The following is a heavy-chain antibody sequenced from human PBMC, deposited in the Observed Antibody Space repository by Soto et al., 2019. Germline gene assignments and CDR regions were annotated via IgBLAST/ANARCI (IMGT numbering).Heavy chain of an antibody. V-gene: IGHV3-7*05. Sequence: GGSLRLSCAASGCTLSDYWMNWVRQPPGKGLEWVASIKYDGAEKTYVDSVQGRFTISRDNPKNSVYLQMASLRAEDTAVYYCARDGGATGLHFDHWGQGPPVTVSS. CDR1: GCTLSDYW. CDR3: ARDGGATGLHFDH. J-gene: IGHJ4*02. CDR2: IKYDGAEK. D-gene: IGHD3-9*01.